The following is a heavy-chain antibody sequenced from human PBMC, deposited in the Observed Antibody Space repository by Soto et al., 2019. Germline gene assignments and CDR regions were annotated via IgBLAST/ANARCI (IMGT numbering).Heavy chain of an antibody. Sequence: PGESLKISCKTSGYSFISYWVAWVRQKPGKGLEWMGTFYPGDSTSTYSPSFQGQVTISVDKPISTAYLHLSSLKASDTAMYYCARIIGYCRNNDCSWTFDIWGQGTTVTVSS. CDR2: FYPGDSTS. V-gene: IGHV5-51*01. J-gene: IGHJ3*02. CDR1: GYSFISYW. CDR3: ARIIGYCRNNDCSWTFDI. D-gene: IGHD2-2*03.